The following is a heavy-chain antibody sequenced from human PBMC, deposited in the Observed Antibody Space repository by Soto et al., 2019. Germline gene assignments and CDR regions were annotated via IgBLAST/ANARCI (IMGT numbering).Heavy chain of an antibody. CDR3: ATSDSSGYYLDAFDV. J-gene: IGHJ3*01. CDR1: GYSFTSYW. V-gene: IGHV5-10-1*01. CDR2: IDPSDSYT. D-gene: IGHD3-22*01. Sequence: GESLKISCKGSGYSFTSYWISWVRQMPGKGLEWMGRIDPSDSYTNYSPSFQGHVTISADKSISTAYLQWSSLKASDTAMYYCATSDSSGYYLDAFDVSGQGTLLTVSS.